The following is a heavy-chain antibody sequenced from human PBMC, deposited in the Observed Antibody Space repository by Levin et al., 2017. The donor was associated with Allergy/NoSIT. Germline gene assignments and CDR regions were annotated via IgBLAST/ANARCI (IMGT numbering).Heavy chain of an antibody. J-gene: IGHJ5*02. CDR1: GFTFSSHS. CDR3: VKDIQGREYVPA. Sequence: QAGGSLRLSCSAAGFTFSSHSMHWVRQAPGRGLEYVSEIRRGGETFYTDSVNGRFTISRDNSKNTLYLQMSGLRSDDTAIYYCVKDIQGREYVPAWGQGTLVTVSS. CDR2: IRRGGET. D-gene: IGHD2/OR15-2a*01. V-gene: IGHV3-64D*06.